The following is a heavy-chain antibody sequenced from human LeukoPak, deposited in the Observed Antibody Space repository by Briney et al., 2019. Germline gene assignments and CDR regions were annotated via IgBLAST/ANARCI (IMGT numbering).Heavy chain of an antibody. D-gene: IGHD3-9*01. Sequence: ASVKVSCTASGYTFTSYDINWVRQAPGQGLEWMGWMNPNSGNTGYAQKFQGRVTMTRNTSISTAYMELSSLRSEDTAVYYCARGRLRYFDWLPTWDYWGQGTLVTVSS. CDR2: MNPNSGNT. CDR3: ARGRLRYFDWLPTWDY. J-gene: IGHJ4*02. V-gene: IGHV1-8*01. CDR1: GYTFTSYD.